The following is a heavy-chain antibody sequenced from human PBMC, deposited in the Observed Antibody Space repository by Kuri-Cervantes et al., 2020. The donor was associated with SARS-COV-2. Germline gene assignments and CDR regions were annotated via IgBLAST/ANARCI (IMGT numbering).Heavy chain of an antibody. V-gene: IGHV3-30*03. Sequence: GESLKISCAASGFTFSSYSMNWVRQAPGKGLEWVAVISYDGSNKYYADSVKGRFTISRDNAKNSLYLQMNSLRAEDTAVYYCAREGVLRFSSSDYWGQGTLVTVSS. CDR2: ISYDGSNK. D-gene: IGHD3-3*01. CDR1: GFTFSSYS. CDR3: AREGVLRFSSSDY. J-gene: IGHJ4*02.